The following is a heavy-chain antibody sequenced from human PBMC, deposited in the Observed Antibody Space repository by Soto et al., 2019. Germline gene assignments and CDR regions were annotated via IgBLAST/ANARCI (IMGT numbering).Heavy chain of an antibody. CDR2: IDPSGGST. J-gene: IGHJ3*02. V-gene: IGHV1-46*01. CDR3: ARDSGHYYRSDAFDK. CDR1: GYTFTASY. Sequence: QVQLVQSGAEVKKPGASVKVSCKASGYTFTASYMHWVRQAPGQGLEWMGIIDPSGGSTSYSQKFQGSVTMTRDTSTSTVYMELNSLRSEDTAVFYCARDSGHYYRSDAFDKWGQGTMVTVSS. D-gene: IGHD1-26*01.